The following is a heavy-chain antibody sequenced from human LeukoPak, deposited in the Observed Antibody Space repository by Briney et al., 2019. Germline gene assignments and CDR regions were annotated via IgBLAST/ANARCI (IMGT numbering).Heavy chain of an antibody. CDR3: ARAPGYSSSWYSGGKKTNWFDP. CDR1: GYTFTGYY. V-gene: IGHV1-2*02. D-gene: IGHD6-13*01. J-gene: IGHJ5*02. CDR2: INPNSGGT. Sequence: ASVKVSCKASGYTFTGYYMHWVRQAPGQGLEWMGWINPNSGGTNYAQKFQGRVTMTRDTSISTAYMELSRLRSDDTAVYYCARAPGYSSSWYSGGKKTNWFDPWGLGTLVTVSS.